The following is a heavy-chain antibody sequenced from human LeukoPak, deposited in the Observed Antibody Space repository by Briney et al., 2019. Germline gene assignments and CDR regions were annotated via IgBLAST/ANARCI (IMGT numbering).Heavy chain of an antibody. CDR2: IIPIFGTA. CDR1: GGTFSSYA. CDR3: ARGLRWSHDAFDI. Sequence: ASVKVSCKASGGTFSSYAISWVRQAPGQGLEWMGGIIPIFGTANYAQKFQGRVTITADESTSTAYMELSSLRSEDTAVYYCARGLRWSHDAFDIWGQGTMVTVSS. D-gene: IGHD4-23*01. J-gene: IGHJ3*02. V-gene: IGHV1-69*13.